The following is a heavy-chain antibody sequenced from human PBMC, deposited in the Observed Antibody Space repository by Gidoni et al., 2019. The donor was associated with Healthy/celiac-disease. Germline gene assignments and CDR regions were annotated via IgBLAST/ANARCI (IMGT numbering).Heavy chain of an antibody. J-gene: IGHJ6*02. CDR2: IWYDGSNK. CDR1: GFTFSSYG. D-gene: IGHD2-2*01. CDR3: ARDRSRYQPYYYYGMDV. V-gene: IGHV3-33*01. Sequence: QVQLVESGGGVVQPGRSLRLSCAASGFTFSSYGMHWARQAPGKGVEWVAVIWYDGSNKYYADSVKGRFTISRDNSKNTLYLQMNSLRAEDTAVYYCARDRSRYQPYYYYGMDVWGQGTTVTVSS.